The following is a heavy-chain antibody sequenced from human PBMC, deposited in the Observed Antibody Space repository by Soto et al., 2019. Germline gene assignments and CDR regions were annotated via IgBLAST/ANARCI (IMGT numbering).Heavy chain of an antibody. CDR1: GGSISSGGYY. J-gene: IGHJ5*02. D-gene: IGHD6-25*01. Sequence: PSETLSLTRTVSGGSISSGGYYWSWIRQHPGKGLEWIGYIYYSGSTYYNPSLKSRVTISVDTSKNQFSLKLSSVTAADTAVYYCAREAAGILNWFDPWGQGTLVTVS. V-gene: IGHV4-31*03. CDR2: IYYSGST. CDR3: AREAAGILNWFDP.